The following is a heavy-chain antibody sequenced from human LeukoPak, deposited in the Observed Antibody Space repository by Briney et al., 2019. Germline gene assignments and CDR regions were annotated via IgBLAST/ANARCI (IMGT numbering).Heavy chain of an antibody. V-gene: IGHV1-2*02. Sequence: ASVKVSCKASGYTFTGYYMHWVRQAPGQGLEWMGWINPSSGGTNYAQKFQGRVTMTRDTSISTAYMELSRLRSDDTAVYYCARVMVRGVMSRFDPWGQGTLVTVSS. CDR2: INPSSGGT. D-gene: IGHD3-10*01. J-gene: IGHJ5*02. CDR1: GYTFTGYY. CDR3: ARVMVRGVMSRFDP.